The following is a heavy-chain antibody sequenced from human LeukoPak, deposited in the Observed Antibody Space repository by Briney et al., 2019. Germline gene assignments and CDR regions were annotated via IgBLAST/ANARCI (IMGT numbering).Heavy chain of an antibody. D-gene: IGHD6-6*01. J-gene: IGHJ2*01. CDR2: IYYGGST. V-gene: IGHV4-39*01. CDR3: ARPYSSSDWYFDL. CDR1: GGSISSSSYY. Sequence: PSETLSLTCTVSGGSISSSSYYWGWIRQPPGKGLEWIGNIYYGGSTYYNPSLKSRVIISVDTSKNQFSLKLTSVTAADTAVYYCARPYSSSDWYFDLWGRGTLVTVSS.